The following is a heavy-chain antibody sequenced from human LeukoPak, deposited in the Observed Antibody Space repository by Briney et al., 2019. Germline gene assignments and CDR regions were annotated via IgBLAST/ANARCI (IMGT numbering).Heavy chain of an antibody. V-gene: IGHV4-34*01. Sequence: SETLSLTCAVYGGSFSGYYWSWIRQPPGKGLEWIGEINHSGNTNYNPSLKSRVTISVDTSKNQFSLKLSSVTAADTAVYSCARQISRSGRFNYFFDYWGQGTLVTVSS. CDR2: INHSGNT. J-gene: IGHJ4*02. CDR1: GGSFSGYY. D-gene: IGHD3-10*01. CDR3: ARQISRSGRFNYFFDY.